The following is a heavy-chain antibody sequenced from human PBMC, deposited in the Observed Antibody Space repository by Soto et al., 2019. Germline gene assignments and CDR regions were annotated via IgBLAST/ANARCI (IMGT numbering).Heavy chain of an antibody. J-gene: IGHJ6*02. CDR1: GFTFSSYA. D-gene: IGHD1-26*01. Sequence: PGGSLRLSCAASGFTFSSYAMHWVRQAPGKGLEWVAVISYDGSNKYYADSVKGRFTISRDNSKNTLYLQMNSLRAEDTAVYYCARDPAGSYHRYYYHGMDVWGQGTTVTVSS. CDR3: ARDPAGSYHRYYYHGMDV. CDR2: ISYDGSNK. V-gene: IGHV3-30-3*01.